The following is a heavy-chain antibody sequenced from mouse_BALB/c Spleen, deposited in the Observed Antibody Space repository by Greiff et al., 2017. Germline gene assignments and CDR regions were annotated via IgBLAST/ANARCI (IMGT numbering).Heavy chain of an antibody. J-gene: IGHJ4*01. Sequence: DVMLVESGGGLVQPGGSLKLSCAASGFTFSSYGMSWVRQTPDKRLELVATINSNGGSTYYPDSVKGRFTISRDNAKNTLYLQMSSLKSEDTAMYYCARDYDYDVCAMDYWGQGTSVTVSS. D-gene: IGHD2-4*01. CDR2: INSNGGST. CDR1: GFTFSSYG. CDR3: ARDYDYDVCAMDY. V-gene: IGHV5-6-3*01.